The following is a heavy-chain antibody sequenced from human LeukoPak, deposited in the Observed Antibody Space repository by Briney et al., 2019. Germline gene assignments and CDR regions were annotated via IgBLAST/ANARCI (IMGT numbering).Heavy chain of an antibody. CDR2: ISWNSGSI. V-gene: IGHV3-9*01. J-gene: IGHJ4*02. CDR1: GFTFEDYV. D-gene: IGHD6-19*01. Sequence: GSSLTLFCAAPGFTFEDYVMLWLRQAPGKGREWVSGISWNSGSIGYADSVKGRFTISRDNANHSLYLQINSLSAEETALYYWPKDSMLSVAGLFDYWGQGTLVTVSS. CDR3: PKDSMLSVAGLFDY.